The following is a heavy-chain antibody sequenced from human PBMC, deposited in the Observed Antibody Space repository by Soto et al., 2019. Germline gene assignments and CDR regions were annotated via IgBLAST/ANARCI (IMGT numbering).Heavy chain of an antibody. CDR3: ASYCSGGSCYSGQ. V-gene: IGHV4-34*01. J-gene: IGHJ4*02. Sequence: SETLSLTCAVYGGSFSGYYWSWIRQPPGKGLEWIGEINHSGSTNYNPSLKSRVTISVDTSKNQFSLKLSSVTAADTAVYYCASYCSGGSCYSGQWGQGTLVTVSS. CDR2: INHSGST. CDR1: GGSFSGYY. D-gene: IGHD2-15*01.